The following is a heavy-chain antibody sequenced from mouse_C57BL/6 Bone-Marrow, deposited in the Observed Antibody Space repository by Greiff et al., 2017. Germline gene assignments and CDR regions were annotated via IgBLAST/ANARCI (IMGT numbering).Heavy chain of an antibody. Sequence: VKLQESGAELMQPGASVKLSCKATGYTFPGYWIEWVKQRPGHGLEWIGEILPGSGSTNYNEKFKGKATFTADTPSNTAYMQLSSLTTEDSAIYYCAPERGEYWGQGTTLTVSS. J-gene: IGHJ2*01. V-gene: IGHV1-9*01. CDR1: GYTFPGYW. CDR3: APERGEY. CDR2: ILPGSGST.